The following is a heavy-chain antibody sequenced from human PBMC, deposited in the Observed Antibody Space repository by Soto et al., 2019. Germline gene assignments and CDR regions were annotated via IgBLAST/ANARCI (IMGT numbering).Heavy chain of an antibody. D-gene: IGHD6-19*01. Sequence: QVQLQESGPGLVKPSQTLSLTCTVSGGSISSGGYYWSWIRQHPGKGLERIGYIYYSGGTYYNPSLKGRVTISVDTSKNQFSPNLSSVTAADTAVYYCARGPGSGWYDYWGQGTLVTVSS. V-gene: IGHV4-31*03. CDR1: GGSISSGGYY. J-gene: IGHJ4*02. CDR2: IYYSGGT. CDR3: ARGPGSGWYDY.